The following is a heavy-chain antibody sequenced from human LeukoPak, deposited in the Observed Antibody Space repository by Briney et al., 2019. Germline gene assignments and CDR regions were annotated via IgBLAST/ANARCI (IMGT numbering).Heavy chain of an antibody. V-gene: IGHV4-59*01. Sequence: PSETLSLTCTVSGDSISSSYWSWIRQPPGKGLEWIGNIYYSGSTNYNPSLKSRVTMSVDTSKNQFSLNLSSVTAADTAVYFCARGAAFDPWGQGTLVTVSS. CDR3: ARGAAFDP. CDR1: GDSISSSY. J-gene: IGHJ5*02. D-gene: IGHD2-15*01. CDR2: IYYSGST.